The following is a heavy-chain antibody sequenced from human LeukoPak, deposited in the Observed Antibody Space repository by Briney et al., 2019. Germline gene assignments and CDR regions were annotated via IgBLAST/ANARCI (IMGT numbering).Heavy chain of an antibody. D-gene: IGHD2-21*01. CDR3: ARRLIRSDGMDV. Sequence: ASVKVSCKASGYTFTSYDINWVRQATGQGLEWMGWTNPNSGNTGYAQKFQGRVTMTRNTSISTAYMELSSLRSEDTAVYYCARRLIRSDGMDVWGQGTTVTVSS. V-gene: IGHV1-8*01. J-gene: IGHJ6*02. CDR2: TNPNSGNT. CDR1: GYTFTSYD.